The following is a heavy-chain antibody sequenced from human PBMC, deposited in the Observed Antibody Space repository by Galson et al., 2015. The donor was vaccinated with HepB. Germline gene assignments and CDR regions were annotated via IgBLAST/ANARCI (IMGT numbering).Heavy chain of an antibody. J-gene: IGHJ4*02. V-gene: IGHV4-39*07. D-gene: IGHD6-19*01. CDR3: ARPGYTSGFDY. Sequence: LSLTCTVSGGFISNSSYFWGWIRQPPGKGLEWIGSVYSGGSTYRNPSLKDRVSISVDTSKNQLSLKLTSVTAADTAVYYCARPGYTSGFDYWGQGILVTVSS. CDR1: GGFISNSSYF. CDR2: VYSGGST.